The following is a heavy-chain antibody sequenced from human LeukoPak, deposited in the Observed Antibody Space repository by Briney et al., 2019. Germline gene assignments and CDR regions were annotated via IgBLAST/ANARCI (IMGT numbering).Heavy chain of an antibody. Sequence: ASVKVSCKASGYSFTSYGISWLRQAPGQGLEGMGWISGYNGNTNYAQKFQGRVTVTADTSTSTAYMDLRSLRSDDTAVYYCARDVHTRPHWFAPWGQGTLVIVSS. V-gene: IGHV1-18*01. D-gene: IGHD3-3*01. CDR3: ARDVHTRPHWFAP. J-gene: IGHJ5*02. CDR2: ISGYNGNT. CDR1: GYSFTSYG.